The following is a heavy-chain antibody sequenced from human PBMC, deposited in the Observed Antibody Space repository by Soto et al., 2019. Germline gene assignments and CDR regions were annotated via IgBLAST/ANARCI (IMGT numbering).Heavy chain of an antibody. CDR1: GGPFSNDI. V-gene: IGHV1-69*08. CDR2: IIPLLTTS. D-gene: IGHD5-12*01. CDR3: ARDSPIGSTFSGYDAIDY. J-gene: IGHJ4*02. Sequence: QLEQSGAEVKTPGSSVRVSCKASGGPFSNDIITWVRQAPGQGLEWMGRIIPLLTTSTYAQKFQGRLTITADRSTGTAYMDLKNLTSADTAVYYCARDSPIGSTFSGYDAIDYWGQGTRITVSS.